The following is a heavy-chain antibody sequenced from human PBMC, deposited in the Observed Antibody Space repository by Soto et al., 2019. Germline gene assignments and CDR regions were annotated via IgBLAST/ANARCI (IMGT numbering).Heavy chain of an antibody. CDR2: MYYSGST. D-gene: IGHD6-13*01. J-gene: IGHJ4*02. V-gene: IGHV4-59*01. CDR1: GGSITNYY. CDR3: ARGSSWYYFEY. Sequence: SETLSLTCTVSGGSITNYYWNWIRQPPGKGLEWIGYMYYSGSTNYNPSLKSRVTMSVDTSKNQFSLKLRSLTAADTAVYYCARGSSWYYFEYWGQGTLVTVSS.